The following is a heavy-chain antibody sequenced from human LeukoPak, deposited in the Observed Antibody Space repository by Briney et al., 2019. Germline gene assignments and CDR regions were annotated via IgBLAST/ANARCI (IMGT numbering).Heavy chain of an antibody. D-gene: IGHD3-10*01. J-gene: IGHJ4*02. CDR1: GYTFTSYG. V-gene: IGHV1-18*01. CDR2: ISGNNINT. CDR3: VSDYYGSGTDSVY. Sequence: ASVKVSCKTSGYTFTSYGISWVRQAPGQGLEWMGWISGNNINTNYAQKLQGRDTMTTVTFTSTPYMELWGLRSDDTAVYYCVSDYYGSGTDSVYWGPGTLVTVSS.